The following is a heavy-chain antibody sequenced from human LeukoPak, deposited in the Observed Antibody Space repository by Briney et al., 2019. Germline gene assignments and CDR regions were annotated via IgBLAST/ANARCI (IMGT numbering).Heavy chain of an antibody. CDR3: ATGRLYYYGSGSYYHY. CDR2: INESSGRT. D-gene: IGHD3-10*01. Sequence: GASVKVSCKASEYSFTRYSMHWVRQAPGQGLEWMGIINESSGRTTYAQKFQGRVTMTRDTSTSTVYMELSSLRSDDTAVYYCATGRLYYYGSGSYYHYWGQGTLVTVSS. J-gene: IGHJ4*02. V-gene: IGHV1-46*01. CDR1: EYSFTRYS.